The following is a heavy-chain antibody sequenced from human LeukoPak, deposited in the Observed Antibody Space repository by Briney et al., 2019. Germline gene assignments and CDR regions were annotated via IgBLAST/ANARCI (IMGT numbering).Heavy chain of an antibody. CDR1: GFTFSSYG. V-gene: IGHV3-30*18. J-gene: IGHJ4*02. Sequence: GGSLRLSCAASGFTFSSYGMHWVRQAPGKGLEWVAVISYDGSNKYYADSVKGRFTISRDNSKNTLHLQMNSLRAEDTAVYYCAKDRSGSYDYWGQGTLVTVSS. CDR3: AKDRSGSYDY. D-gene: IGHD1-26*01. CDR2: ISYDGSNK.